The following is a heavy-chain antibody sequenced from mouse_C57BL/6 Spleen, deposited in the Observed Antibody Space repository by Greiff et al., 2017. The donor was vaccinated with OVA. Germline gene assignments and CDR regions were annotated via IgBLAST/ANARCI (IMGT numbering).Heavy chain of an antibody. V-gene: IGHV1-15*01. CDR1: GYTFTDYE. J-gene: IGHJ2*01. CDR3: TREYYDYLYFDY. CDR2: IDPETGGT. D-gene: IGHD2-4*01. Sequence: QVQLQQSGAELVRPGASVTLSCKASGYTFTDYEMHWVKQTPVHGLEWIGAIDPETGGTAYNQKFKGKAILTADKSSSTAYMELRSLTSEDSAVYYCTREYYDYLYFDYWGQGTTLTVSS.